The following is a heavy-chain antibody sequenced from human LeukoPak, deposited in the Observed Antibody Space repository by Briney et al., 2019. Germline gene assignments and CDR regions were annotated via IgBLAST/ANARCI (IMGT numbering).Heavy chain of an antibody. CDR3: ARLGAQILWALDY. D-gene: IGHD6-6*01. V-gene: IGHV5-51*01. CDR2: IYPGDSDA. Sequence: KAGESLKISCKGSGYSFTTYWIAWVRQMPGKGLEWMGIIYPGDSDARYRPSFQGQVTFSADKSISTAYLQWASLEASDTAMYYCARLGAQILWALDYWGEGTLVTVSS. CDR1: GYSFTTYW. J-gene: IGHJ4*02.